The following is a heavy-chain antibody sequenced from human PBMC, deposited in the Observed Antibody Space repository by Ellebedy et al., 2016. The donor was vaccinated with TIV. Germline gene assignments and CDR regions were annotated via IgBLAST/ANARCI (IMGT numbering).Heavy chain of an antibody. CDR2: MNPNSGRT. Sequence: AASVKVSCKASGYTFTNYDINWLRQATGQGLEWMGWMNPNSGRTGYAQKFQGRVTMTRNTSITTAYMELSSLRSEDTAVYYCARGGFYYGSASYYPFDFWGQGTLITVSS. D-gene: IGHD3-10*01. CDR3: ARGGFYYGSASYYPFDF. CDR1: GYTFTNYD. J-gene: IGHJ4*02. V-gene: IGHV1-8*01.